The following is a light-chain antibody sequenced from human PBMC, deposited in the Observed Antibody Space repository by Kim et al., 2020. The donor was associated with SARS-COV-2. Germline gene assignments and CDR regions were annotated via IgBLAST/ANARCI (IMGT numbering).Light chain of an antibody. CDR2: GKN. V-gene: IGLV3-19*01. Sequence: ALGQTGRITCQGDSLRSYYASWYQQKPGQAPVLVIYGKNNRPSGIPDRFSGSSSGITASLTITGAQAEDEADYYCNSRDSSGNHVVFGGGTQLTVL. J-gene: IGLJ2*01. CDR1: SLRSYY. CDR3: NSRDSSGNHVV.